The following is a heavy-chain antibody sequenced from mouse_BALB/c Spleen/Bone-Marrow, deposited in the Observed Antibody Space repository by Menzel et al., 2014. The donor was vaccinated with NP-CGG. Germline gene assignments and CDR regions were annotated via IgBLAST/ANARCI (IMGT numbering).Heavy chain of an antibody. D-gene: IGHD2-4*01. Sequence: VQLQQSGTVLARPGASVKLSCKTSGYTFTSYWIQWVKQRPGQGLGWIGEIFPGTGTTYYNEMFKDKATLTIDTSSSTAYMQLSSLTSEDSAVYFCARKGISTVIATAYYFDYWGQGTTLTVSS. J-gene: IGHJ2*01. V-gene: IGHV1S132*01. CDR2: IFPGTGTT. CDR1: GYTFTSYW. CDR3: ARKGISTVIATAYYFDY.